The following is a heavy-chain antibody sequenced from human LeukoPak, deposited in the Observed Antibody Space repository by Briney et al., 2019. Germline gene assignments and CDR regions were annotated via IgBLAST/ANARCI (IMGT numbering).Heavy chain of an antibody. CDR3: AKKVVTFGGALFDP. Sequence: GGSLRLSCAASRFTFSSYAMHWVRQAPGKGLEWVAVISYDGGHKYYADSVKGRFTISRDNSKNTLYLQMNSLRAEDTAVYYCAKKVVTFGGALFDPWGQGTLVTVSS. V-gene: IGHV3-30*04. CDR1: RFTFSSYA. J-gene: IGHJ5*02. CDR2: ISYDGGHK. D-gene: IGHD3-16*01.